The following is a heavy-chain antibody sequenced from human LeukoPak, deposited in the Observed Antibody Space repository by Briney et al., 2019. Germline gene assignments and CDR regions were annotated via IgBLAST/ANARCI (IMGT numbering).Heavy chain of an antibody. D-gene: IGHD4-17*01. CDR3: ARGLPDYGDYEFDY. V-gene: IGHV1-8*03. J-gene: IGHJ4*02. CDR2: MNPNSGNT. CDR1: GYTFTSYG. Sequence: ASVKVSCKASGYTFTSYGISWVRQAPGQGLEWMGWMNPNSGNTGYAQKFQGRVTITRNTSISTAYMELSSLRSEDTAVYYCARGLPDYGDYEFDYWGQGTLVTVSS.